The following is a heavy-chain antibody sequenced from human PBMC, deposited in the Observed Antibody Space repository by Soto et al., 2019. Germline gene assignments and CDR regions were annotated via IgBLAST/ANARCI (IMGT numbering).Heavy chain of an antibody. CDR2: INHSGST. V-gene: IGHV4-34*01. D-gene: IGHD3-10*01. CDR3: ARERIDYYGSGTGGLNYYYGMDV. CDR1: GGSFSGYY. Sequence: SETMSLTCAVYGGSFSGYYWSWIRKPPGKGLEWIGEINHSGSTNYNPSLKSRVTISVDTSKNQFSLKLSSVTAADTAVYYCARERIDYYGSGTGGLNYYYGMDVWGQGTTVS. J-gene: IGHJ6*02.